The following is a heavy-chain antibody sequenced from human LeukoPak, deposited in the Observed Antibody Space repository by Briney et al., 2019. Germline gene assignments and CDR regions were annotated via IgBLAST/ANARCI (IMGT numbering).Heavy chain of an antibody. V-gene: IGHV3-74*01. D-gene: IGHD4-17*01. CDR2: INGDGSSA. Sequence: GGSLRLSCAASGFTFSSYWMHWVRQVPGKRLVLVSRINGDGSSATYADSVKGRFTISRDSAKNTVYLQMNSLRAEDTAVYYCARPQHGDLYAFDIWGQGTMVTVSS. J-gene: IGHJ3*02. CDR3: ARPQHGDLYAFDI. CDR1: GFTFSSYW.